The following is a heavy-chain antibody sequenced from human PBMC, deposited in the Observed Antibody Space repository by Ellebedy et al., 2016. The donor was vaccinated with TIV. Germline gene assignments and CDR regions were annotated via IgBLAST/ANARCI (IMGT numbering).Heavy chain of an antibody. J-gene: IGHJ5*02. CDR1: GFSFRNYW. CDR2: IYHGGNQE. V-gene: IGHV3-7*01. CDR3: ARRASYGDYAVQVNPWFDP. Sequence: PGGSLRLSCAASGFSFRNYWMGWVRQAPGKGLEWVANIYHGGNQEYYLDSVKGRFTISRDNAKSSLFLQMNSLRVEDTAVYYCARRASYGDYAVQVNPWFDPWGQGTLVTVSS. D-gene: IGHD4-17*01.